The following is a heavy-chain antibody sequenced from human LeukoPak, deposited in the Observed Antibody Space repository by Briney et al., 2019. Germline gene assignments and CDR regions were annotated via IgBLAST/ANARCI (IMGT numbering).Heavy chain of an antibody. J-gene: IGHJ4*02. V-gene: IGHV3-21*01. CDR2: ISSSGSYI. CDR1: GFIFSSYT. D-gene: IGHD4-17*01. Sequence: GGSLRLSCAGSGFIFSSYTMNWVRQAPGKGLEWVSSISSSGSYISYADSVKGRFTISRDNAKNSLYLQMNSLRAEDTAVYYCARNLLTTVTTAGYWGQGTLVAVSS. CDR3: ARNLLTTVTTAGY.